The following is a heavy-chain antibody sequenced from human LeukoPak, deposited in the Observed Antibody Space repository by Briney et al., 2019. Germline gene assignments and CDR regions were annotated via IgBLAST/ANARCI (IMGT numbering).Heavy chain of an antibody. CDR1: GGSISSYY. Sequence: PSETLSLTCTVSGGSISSYYWSWIRQPPGKGLEWIGYIYYSGSTNYNPSLKSRVTISVDTSKNQFSLKLSSVTAADTAVYYCARAVGIVATTRIRFDPWGQGTLVTVSS. CDR3: ARAVGIVATTRIRFDP. V-gene: IGHV4-59*01. D-gene: IGHD5-12*01. CDR2: IYYSGST. J-gene: IGHJ5*02.